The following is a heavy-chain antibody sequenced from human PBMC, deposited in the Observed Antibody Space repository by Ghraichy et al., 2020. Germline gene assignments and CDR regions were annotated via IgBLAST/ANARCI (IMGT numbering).Heavy chain of an antibody. CDR1: GFTFSRFA. CDR3: AKPGGAYNWRWNWFDP. V-gene: IGHV3-30*18. J-gene: IGHJ5*02. Sequence: GGSLRLSCAASGFTFSRFAMHWVRQAPGKGLEWVAVISYDGGIEDYVDSVKGRFTISRDNSKNTVYLQMSSLRPEDTAMYYCAKPGGAYNWRWNWFDPWGQGTLVTVSS. CDR2: ISYDGGIE. D-gene: IGHD1-20*01.